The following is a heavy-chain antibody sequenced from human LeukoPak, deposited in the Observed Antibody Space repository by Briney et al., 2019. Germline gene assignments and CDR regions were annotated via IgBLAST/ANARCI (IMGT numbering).Heavy chain of an antibody. CDR1: GGTFSSYA. CDR3: ATSTYYYDSSGPRLYNWFDP. D-gene: IGHD3-22*01. CDR2: IIPIFGTA. J-gene: IGHJ5*02. Sequence: ASVKVSCKASGGTFSSYAISWVRQAPGQGLEWMGGIIPIFGTANYAQKFLGRVTITTDESTSTAYMELSSLRSEDTAVYYCATSTYYYDSSGPRLYNWFDPWGQGTLVTVSS. V-gene: IGHV1-69*05.